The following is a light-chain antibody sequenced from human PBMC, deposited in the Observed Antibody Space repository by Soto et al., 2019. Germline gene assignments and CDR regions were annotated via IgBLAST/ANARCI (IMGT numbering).Light chain of an antibody. CDR1: SSDVGAYKY. J-gene: IGLJ3*02. CDR3: TSYVGSNIWV. CDR2: EVS. Sequence: QSALTQPPFASGSPGQSVTIFCTGTSSDVGAYKYVSWYQQYPGKAPKLMIYEVSKRPSGVPDRFSGSKSGNTASLTVSGLQAEDEADYYCTSYVGSNIWVFGGGTKLTVL. V-gene: IGLV2-8*01.